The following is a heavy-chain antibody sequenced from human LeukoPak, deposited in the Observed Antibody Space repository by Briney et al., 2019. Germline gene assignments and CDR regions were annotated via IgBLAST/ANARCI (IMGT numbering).Heavy chain of an antibody. CDR1: GNSLSRGYY. Sequence: SETLSLTCAVSGNSLSRGYYWGWIRQPPGKARVWVGSIYYSGCTYYNPSLKSRVTISVDTSKNQFSLKLSSVTAADTAVYYCARDGYYDILTGYYPLVYYYYYMDVWGKGTTVSVSS. V-gene: IGHV4-38-2*02. CDR3: ARDGYYDILTGYYPLVYYYYYMDV. J-gene: IGHJ6*03. CDR2: IYYSGCT. D-gene: IGHD3-9*01.